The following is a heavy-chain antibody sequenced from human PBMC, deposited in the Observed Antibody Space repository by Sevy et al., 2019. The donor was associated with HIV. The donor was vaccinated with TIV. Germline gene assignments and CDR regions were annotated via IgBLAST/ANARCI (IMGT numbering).Heavy chain of an antibody. V-gene: IGHV3-53*01. J-gene: IGHJ3*02. CDR2: IYRGGAT. D-gene: IGHD6-19*01. Sequence: GGSLRLSCAASGLSVSEYYMSWVRQAPGKGLEWVSVIYRGGATYYADSVKGRFTISRDNSKNTLYLQMNSLTAEDTAVYFCATGTAVEGAFDIWGQGTEVTVSS. CDR1: GLSVSEYY. CDR3: ATGTAVEGAFDI.